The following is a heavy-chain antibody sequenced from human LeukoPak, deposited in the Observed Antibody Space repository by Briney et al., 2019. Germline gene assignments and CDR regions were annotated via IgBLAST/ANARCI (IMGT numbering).Heavy chain of an antibody. CDR2: IGNSGTST. D-gene: IGHD2-15*01. Sequence: GGSLRLSCAASGFTFSNYAMSWVRQATGKGLEWVSCIGNSGTSTYYADSVRGRLTISRDNSKDTLFLQMNSLRAEDTAVYFCAQTRFISPRYCFDYWGQGTLVTVSS. J-gene: IGHJ4*02. V-gene: IGHV3-23*01. CDR1: GFTFSNYA. CDR3: AQTRFISPRYCFDY.